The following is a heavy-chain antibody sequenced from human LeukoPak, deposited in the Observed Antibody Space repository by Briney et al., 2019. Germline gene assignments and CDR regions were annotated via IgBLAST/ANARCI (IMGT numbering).Heavy chain of an antibody. J-gene: IGHJ6*04. V-gene: IGHV3-21*01. CDR3: AELGITMIGGV. D-gene: IGHD3-10*02. CDR2: ISSSSSYI. Sequence: PGGSLRLSCAASGFTFSSYSMNWVRQAPGKGLEWVSSISSSSSYIYYADSVKGRFTISRDNAKNSLYLQMNSLRAEDTAVYYCAELGITMIGGVWGKGTTFTISS. CDR1: GFTFSSYS.